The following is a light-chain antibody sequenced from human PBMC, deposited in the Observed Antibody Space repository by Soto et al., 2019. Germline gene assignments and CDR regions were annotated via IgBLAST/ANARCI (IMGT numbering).Light chain of an antibody. CDR1: SSDVGGYNY. CDR2: EVS. CDR3: SSYAGSYNLV. J-gene: IGLJ2*01. Sequence: QSALTQPPSASGSPGQSVTISCTGTSSDVGGYNYVSWYQQHPGKAPKLMIYEVSKRPSGVPDRFSGSKSGNTASLTVSGLQAEDEAEYYCSSYAGSYNLVFGGGTKVTVL. V-gene: IGLV2-8*01.